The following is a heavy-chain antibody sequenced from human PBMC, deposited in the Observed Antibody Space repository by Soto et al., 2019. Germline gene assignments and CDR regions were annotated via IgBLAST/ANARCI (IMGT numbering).Heavy chain of an antibody. J-gene: IGHJ6*02. Sequence: QSQTLSLTCAISGDSVSSNSAAWNWIRQSPSRGLEWLGRTYYRSKWYNDYALSVKSRITINPDTSKNQFSLQLNSVTPEDTAVYYCAREKYSTSPQPYYGMDVWGQGTTVTVSS. V-gene: IGHV6-1*01. CDR3: AREKYSTSPQPYYGMDV. CDR2: TYYRSKWYN. D-gene: IGHD6-6*01. CDR1: GDSVSSNSAA.